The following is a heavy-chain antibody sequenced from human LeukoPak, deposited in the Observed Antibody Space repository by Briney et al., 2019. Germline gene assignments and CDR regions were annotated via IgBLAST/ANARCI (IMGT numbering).Heavy chain of an antibody. Sequence: GGSLRLSCAASGFTFSDYYMGWIRQAPGKGLEWVSYISSSGSTIYYADSVKGRFTISRDNAKNSLYLQMNSLRAEDTAVYYCARDPSRTIFGVVLDYWGQGTLVTVSS. CDR2: ISSSGSTI. J-gene: IGHJ4*02. CDR3: ARDPSRTIFGVVLDY. D-gene: IGHD3-3*01. CDR1: GFTFSDYY. V-gene: IGHV3-11*01.